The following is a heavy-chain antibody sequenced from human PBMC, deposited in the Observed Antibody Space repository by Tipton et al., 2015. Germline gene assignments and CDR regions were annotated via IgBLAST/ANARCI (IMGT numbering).Heavy chain of an antibody. CDR1: GFTFSSYS. J-gene: IGHJ4*02. Sequence: SLRLSCAASGFTFSSYSMNWVRQAPGKGLEWVSYISSGRRTIYYADSVKGRFTISRDNSKNTLYLQMNSLRAEDTAVYYCAKGRRAMTTVTYFDYWGQGTLVTVSS. D-gene: IGHD4-17*01. V-gene: IGHV3-48*01. CDR2: ISSGRRTI. CDR3: AKGRRAMTTVTYFDY.